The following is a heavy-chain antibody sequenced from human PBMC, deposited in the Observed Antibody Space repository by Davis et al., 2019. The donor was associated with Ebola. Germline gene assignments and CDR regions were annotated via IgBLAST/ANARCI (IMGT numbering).Heavy chain of an antibody. CDR1: GFIFSSYV. CDR3: AKGGTIYYYYGMDV. V-gene: IGHV3-23*01. Sequence: GGSLRLSCAASGFIFSSYVMSWVRQAPGKGLEWVSTLGTSADTYYADSVKGRFTISRDNSKNTLYLQMNSLRADDTAIYFCAKGGTIYYYYGMDVWGQGTTVTVSS. J-gene: IGHJ6*02. CDR2: LGTSADT. D-gene: IGHD1-14*01.